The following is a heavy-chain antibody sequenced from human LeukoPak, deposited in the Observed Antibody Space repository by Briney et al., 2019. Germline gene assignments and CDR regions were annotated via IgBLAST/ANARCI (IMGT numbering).Heavy chain of an antibody. CDR2: LYTSGNT. CDR1: GGSISSGSYY. J-gene: IGHJ3*02. V-gene: IGHV4-61*02. D-gene: IGHD1-26*01. Sequence: SETLSLTCTVSGGSISSGSYYWSWVRQPAGTGLEWIGRLYTSGNTNYNPSLKSRVTISVDTSKNQFSLKLSSVTAADTAVYYCAREGVGADDAFDIWGQGTMVTVSS. CDR3: AREGVGADDAFDI.